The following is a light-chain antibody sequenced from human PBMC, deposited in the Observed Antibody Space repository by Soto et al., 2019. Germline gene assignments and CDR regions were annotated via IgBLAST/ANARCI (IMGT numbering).Light chain of an antibody. CDR3: CSFADFTYV. J-gene: IGLJ1*01. CDR1: SSDIGSYDL. V-gene: IGLV2-23*02. Sequence: LTQPASVSGSPGQSITISCTGTSSDIGSYDLVSWYQQHPGTAPKLIIYEVTKRPSGVSTRFSGSKSGNTASLTISGLQAVDEADYYCCSFADFTYVFGTGTRSPS. CDR2: EVT.